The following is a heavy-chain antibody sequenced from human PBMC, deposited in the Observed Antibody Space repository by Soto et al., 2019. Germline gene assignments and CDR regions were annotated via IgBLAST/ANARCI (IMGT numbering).Heavy chain of an antibody. CDR2: IWYDGSNK. V-gene: IGHV3-33*01. CDR3: AREDCYNSSVYYYYGIVV. Sequence: QVQLVESGGGVVQPGRSLRLSCAASGFTFSSYGMHWVRQAPGKGLEWVAVIWYDGSNKYYADSVKGRFTISRDNSKNPMYLEMNSLRAEDTTVYYCAREDCYNSSVYYYYGIVVWGQENTVTVCS. D-gene: IGHD3-22*01. CDR1: GFTFSSYG. J-gene: IGHJ6*02.